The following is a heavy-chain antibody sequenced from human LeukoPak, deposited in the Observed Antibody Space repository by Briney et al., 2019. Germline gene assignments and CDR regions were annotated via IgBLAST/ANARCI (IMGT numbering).Heavy chain of an antibody. V-gene: IGHV3-30-3*01. Sequence: GGSLRLSCAASGFTFSSYAMHWVRQAPGKGLEWVAVISYDGSNKYYADSVKGRFTSSRDNSKNTLYLQMNSLRAEDTAVYYCAKDVIYDRGGGDFDYWGQGTLVAVSS. D-gene: IGHD3-22*01. J-gene: IGHJ4*02. CDR1: GFTFSSYA. CDR2: ISYDGSNK. CDR3: AKDVIYDRGGGDFDY.